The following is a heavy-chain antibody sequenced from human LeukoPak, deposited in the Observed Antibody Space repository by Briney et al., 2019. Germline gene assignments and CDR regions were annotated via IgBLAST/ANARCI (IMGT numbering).Heavy chain of an antibody. CDR1: GFIFRIYG. Sequence: GRSLRLSCAASGFIFRIYGMHWVRQAPGKGLEWVALISYEGDSTYYADSAKGRFTISRDNSKDMLYLQMNSLRAEDTAVYYCARGSGYDYHYWGQGTLVTVSP. J-gene: IGHJ4*02. CDR3: ARGSGYDYHY. D-gene: IGHD5-12*01. CDR2: ISYEGDST. V-gene: IGHV3-30*03.